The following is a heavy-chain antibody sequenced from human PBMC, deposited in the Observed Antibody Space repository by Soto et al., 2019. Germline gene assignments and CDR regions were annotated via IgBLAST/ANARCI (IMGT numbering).Heavy chain of an antibody. CDR3: ATTYYYDSSGLLRAFDI. CDR2: FDPEDGET. CDR1: GYTLTELS. Sequence: GASVKVSCKASGYTLTELSMHWVRPAPGKGLEWMGGFDPEDGETIYAQKFQGRVTMTEDTSTDTAYMELSSLRSEDTAVYYCATTYYYDSSGLLRAFDIWGQGTMVTVSS. J-gene: IGHJ3*02. D-gene: IGHD3-22*01. V-gene: IGHV1-24*01.